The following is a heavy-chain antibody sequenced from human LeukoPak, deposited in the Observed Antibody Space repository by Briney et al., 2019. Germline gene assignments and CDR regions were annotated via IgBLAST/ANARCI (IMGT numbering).Heavy chain of an antibody. CDR1: GYTFTGYY. Sequence: GASVKVSCKASGYTFTGYYMHWVRQAPGQGLEWMGRINPNSGGTNYAQKFQGRVTMTRDTSISTTYMELSRLRSDDTAVYYCARGWLDYDAFDIWGQGTMVTVSS. CDR2: INPNSGGT. V-gene: IGHV1-2*06. D-gene: IGHD5-12*01. CDR3: ARGWLDYDAFDI. J-gene: IGHJ3*02.